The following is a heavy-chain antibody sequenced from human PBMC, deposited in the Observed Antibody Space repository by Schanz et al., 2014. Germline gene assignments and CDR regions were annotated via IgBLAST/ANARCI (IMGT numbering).Heavy chain of an antibody. D-gene: IGHD4-17*01. V-gene: IGHV1-46*01. CDR2: INLYGGST. CDR1: GYTFTSYF. CDR3: ARGYGDSPTDF. Sequence: QVQLVQSGAEVKKPGASLKVSCKASGYTFTSYFIHWVRQAPGQGLEWMGIINLYGGSTNYAQKFQGRVTVTRDTSTSTVYMELSSLRSEDTAVYYCARGYGDSPTDFWGQGTLVTVSS. J-gene: IGHJ4*02.